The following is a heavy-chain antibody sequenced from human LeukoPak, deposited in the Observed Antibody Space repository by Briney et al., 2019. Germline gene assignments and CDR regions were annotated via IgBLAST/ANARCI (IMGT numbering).Heavy chain of an antibody. J-gene: IGHJ5*02. D-gene: IGHD3-16*01. V-gene: IGHV3-48*03. CDR3: AKEYDYGAGWFDP. CDR1: GFTFSSYE. CDR2: ISSSGSTI. Sequence: GGSLRLSCAASGFTFSSYEMNWVRQASGKGLEWVSYISSSGSTIYYADSVKGRFTISRDNAKNSLYLQMNSLRAEDTAVYYCAKEYDYGAGWFDPWGQGTLVTVSS.